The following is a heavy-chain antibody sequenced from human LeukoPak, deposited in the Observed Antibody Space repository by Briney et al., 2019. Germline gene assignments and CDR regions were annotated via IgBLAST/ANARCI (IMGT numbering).Heavy chain of an antibody. Sequence: XSYXISWVRQAPXQGLEWMGGIIPIFGTANYAQKFQGRVTITADESTSTAYMELSSLRSEDTAVYYCARGQVGAASSLPQNYYYYGMDVWGQGTTVTVSS. CDR3: ARGQVGAASSLPQNYYYYGMDV. CDR2: IIPIFGTA. CDR1: XSYX. V-gene: IGHV1-69*01. J-gene: IGHJ6*02. D-gene: IGHD6-13*01.